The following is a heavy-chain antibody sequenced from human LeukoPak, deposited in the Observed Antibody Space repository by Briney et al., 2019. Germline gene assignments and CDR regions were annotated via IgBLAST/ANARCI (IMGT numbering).Heavy chain of an antibody. CDR3: ARGSSTAVVILDPYYFDS. Sequence: ASVKVSCKASGYDFTSCYMHWLRQAPGQGLEWMAIISPSSGSTSFAQKFQGRLSMTRDTSTSTVYMELRSLRSEDTAVYYCARGSSTAVVILDPYYFDSWGQGILVTVSS. J-gene: IGHJ4*02. CDR1: GYDFTSCY. D-gene: IGHD3-22*01. CDR2: ISPSSGST. V-gene: IGHV1-46*01.